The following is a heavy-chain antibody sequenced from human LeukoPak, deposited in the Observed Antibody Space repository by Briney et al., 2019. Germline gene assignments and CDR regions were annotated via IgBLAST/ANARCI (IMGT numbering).Heavy chain of an antibody. V-gene: IGHV3-13*01. J-gene: IGHJ4*02. CDR3: ARVAKERVGGVYYFDY. D-gene: IGHD1-1*01. CDR1: GFTFSDYD. Sequence: PGGSLRLPCAASGFTFSDYDMHWVRQATGKGLEWVSAIGTAGDTYYTGSVEGRFTISRENAKNSLYLQMNSLRAGDTAVYYCARVAKERVGGVYYFDYWGQGTLVTVSS. CDR2: IGTAGDT.